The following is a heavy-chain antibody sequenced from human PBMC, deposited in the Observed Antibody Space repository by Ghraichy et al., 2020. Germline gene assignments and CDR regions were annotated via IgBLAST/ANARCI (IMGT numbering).Heavy chain of an antibody. J-gene: IGHJ3*01. D-gene: IGHD1/OR15-1a*01. V-gene: IGHV1-18*01. CDR1: GYSFTIYG. CDR2: ISIYNGKT. CDR3: ARSETIRGDALDV. Sequence: ASVKVSCKTSGYSFTIYGITWVRQAPGQGPEWMGRISIYNGKTDYAQKFQGRVTMTKDTSTSTAYMEVRSLRSDDTAVYYCARSETIRGDALDVWGQGTVVTVSS.